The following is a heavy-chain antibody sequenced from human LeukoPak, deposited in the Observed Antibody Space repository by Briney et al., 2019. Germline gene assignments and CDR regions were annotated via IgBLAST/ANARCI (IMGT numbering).Heavy chain of an antibody. V-gene: IGHV3-48*01. CDR1: GFTFSSYS. Sequence: PGGSLRLSCAASGFTFSSYSMNWVRQAPGKGLEWVSYIDSRGSTIYYADSVRGRFTISRDNAKNSLYLQMNSLRAEDTAVYYCARGGVGATVDYWGQGTLVTVSS. J-gene: IGHJ4*02. CDR3: ARGGVGATVDY. CDR2: IDSRGSTI. D-gene: IGHD1-26*01.